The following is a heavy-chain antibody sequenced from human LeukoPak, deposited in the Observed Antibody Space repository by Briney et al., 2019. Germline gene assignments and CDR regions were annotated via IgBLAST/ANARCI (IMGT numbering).Heavy chain of an antibody. CDR1: FXXYA. V-gene: IGHV3-23*01. Sequence: FXXYAXXXVRXXXGXXLEWVSVISGTGGSTYYADSVKGRFTISRDNSKNTLYLQMNSLRAEDTAVFYCARGSGSYDYWGQGTLVTVSS. CDR3: ARGSGSYDY. J-gene: IGHJ4*02. D-gene: IGHD1-26*01. CDR2: ISGTGGST.